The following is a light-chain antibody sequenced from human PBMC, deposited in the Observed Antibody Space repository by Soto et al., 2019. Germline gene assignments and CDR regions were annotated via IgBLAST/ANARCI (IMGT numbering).Light chain of an antibody. CDR3: QQYNSYSLT. Sequence: DIQTPHPTSTREAPKRDGVIITGRASQSISTWLAWYQQKPGKAPNLLIYDASNLESGVPSRFSGSGSGTEFTLTISSLQPDDFATYYCQQYNSYSLTLGQGTKVDI. V-gene: IGKV1-5*01. CDR1: QSISTW. J-gene: IGKJ1*01. CDR2: DAS.